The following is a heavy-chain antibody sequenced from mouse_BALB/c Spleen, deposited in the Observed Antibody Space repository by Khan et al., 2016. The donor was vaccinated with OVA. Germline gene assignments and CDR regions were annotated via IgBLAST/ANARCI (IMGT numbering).Heavy chain of an antibody. V-gene: IGHV3-2*02. CDR2: ITYSGST. CDR3: GRRSV. Sequence: EVQLQESGPGLVKPSQSLSLTCTVTGYSITSDYAWNWIRQFPGNKLEWMGYITYSGSTSYNPSFNSRISISRDTSKNQFFLQLNSVTTEDTATYFCGRRSVWGPGTTVTVSS. J-gene: IGHJ1*01. CDR1: GYSITSDYA.